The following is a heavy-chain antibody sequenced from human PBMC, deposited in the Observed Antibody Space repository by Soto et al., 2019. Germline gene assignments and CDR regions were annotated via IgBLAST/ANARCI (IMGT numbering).Heavy chain of an antibody. D-gene: IGHD2-15*01. J-gene: IGHJ3*02. Sequence: QVQLQESGPGLVKPSQTLSLTCTVSGGSISSGGYYWSWIRQHPGKGLEWIGYIYYSGSTYYNPSLKSRVTISVDTSKNQFSLKLSSVTAADTAVYYCARGGIVVVVAARDAFDIWGQGTMLTVSS. CDR3: ARGGIVVVVAARDAFDI. CDR2: IYYSGST. V-gene: IGHV4-31*03. CDR1: GGSISSGGYY.